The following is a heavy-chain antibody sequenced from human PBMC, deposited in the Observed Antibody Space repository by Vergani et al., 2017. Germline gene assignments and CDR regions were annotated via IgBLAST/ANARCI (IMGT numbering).Heavy chain of an antibody. CDR2: MYHSGST. CDR3: ARGRYYGSGSRPYYGMDV. J-gene: IGHJ6*02. V-gene: IGHV4-59*02. CDR1: GASVNSYY. D-gene: IGHD3-10*01. Sequence: QVKLQESGPGLVKPSETLSLTCTVSGASVNSYYWSWIRQPPGKELEWIGYMYHSGSTNYNPSLETRVTISGDTSKNQFSLKLSSVTAADTAVYYCARGRYYGSGSRPYYGMDVWGQGTTVTVSS.